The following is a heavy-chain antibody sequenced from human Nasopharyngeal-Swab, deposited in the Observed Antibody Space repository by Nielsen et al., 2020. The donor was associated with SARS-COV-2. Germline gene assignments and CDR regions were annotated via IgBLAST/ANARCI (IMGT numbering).Heavy chain of an antibody. CDR2: ISGYNGKT. V-gene: IGHV1-18*01. D-gene: IGHD2-8*01. CDR1: GYSFINYG. Sequence: ASVKVSCKASGYSFINYGITWVRQAPGEGLEWMGWISGYNGKTHDAQKFQGRVTLTTDTPTSTGYMELRSLTSDDAAVYYCARDFGNGTPYYLDYWGQGTLVTVSS. J-gene: IGHJ4*02. CDR3: ARDFGNGTPYYLDY.